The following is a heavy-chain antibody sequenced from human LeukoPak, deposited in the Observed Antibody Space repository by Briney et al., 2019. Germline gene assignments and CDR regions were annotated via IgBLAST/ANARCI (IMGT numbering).Heavy chain of an antibody. J-gene: IGHJ4*02. CDR1: GYTFTSYY. CDR3: ARMRVGATLVGPRFSDDKYYFDY. V-gene: IGHV1-2*06. CDR2: INPNSGGT. D-gene: IGHD1-26*01. Sequence: ASVKVSCKASGYTFTSYYMHWVRQAPGQGLEWMGRINPNSGGTNYAQKFQGRVTMTRDTSINTAYMELSRLRSDDTAVYYCARMRVGATLVGPRFSDDKYYFDYWGQGTLVTVSS.